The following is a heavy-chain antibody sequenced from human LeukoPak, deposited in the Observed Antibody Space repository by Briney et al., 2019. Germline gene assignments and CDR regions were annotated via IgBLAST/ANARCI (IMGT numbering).Heavy chain of an antibody. V-gene: IGHV5-51*01. CDR1: GYSFTTYW. CDR3: ARWMFYYGSGVFHYHGMDV. Sequence: GESLKISCKGSGYSFTTYWIGWVRQLPGKGLDWMGLIYPGDSDTTYSPSFQGQVTISADKSISTAYLQWSSLKASDTAIYYCARWMFYYGSGVFHYHGMDVWGQGTTVTVSS. J-gene: IGHJ6*02. D-gene: IGHD3-10*01. CDR2: IYPGDSDT.